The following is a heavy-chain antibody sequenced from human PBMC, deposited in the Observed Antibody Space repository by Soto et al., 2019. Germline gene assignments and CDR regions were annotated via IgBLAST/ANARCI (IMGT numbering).Heavy chain of an antibody. V-gene: IGHV2-70*04. CDR3: ARKIGYSSSWYWDYFDY. D-gene: IGHD6-13*01. CDR1: GFSLSTSGMR. J-gene: IGHJ4*02. Sequence: SGPTLVNPTQTLTLTCTFSGFSLSTSGMRVSWIRQPPGKALEWLARIDWDDDKFYSTSLKTRLTISKDTSKNQVVLTMTNMDPVDTATYYCARKIGYSSSWYWDYFDYWGQGTLVTVYS. CDR2: IDWDDDK.